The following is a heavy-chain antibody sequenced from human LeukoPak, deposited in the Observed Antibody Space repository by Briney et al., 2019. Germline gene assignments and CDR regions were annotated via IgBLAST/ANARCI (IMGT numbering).Heavy chain of an antibody. Sequence: SETLSLTCTVSGGSISSYYWSWIRQPPGKGLEGIGYIYYSGSTNYNPSLKSRVTISVDTSKNQFSLKLSSVTAADTAVYYCAREISSWSGNWFDPWGQGTLVTVSS. CDR1: GGSISSYY. CDR3: AREISSWSGNWFDP. D-gene: IGHD6-13*01. J-gene: IGHJ5*02. V-gene: IGHV4-59*01. CDR2: IYYSGST.